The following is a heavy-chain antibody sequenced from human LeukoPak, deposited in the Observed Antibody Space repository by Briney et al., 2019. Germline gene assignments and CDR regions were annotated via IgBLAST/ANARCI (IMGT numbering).Heavy chain of an antibody. V-gene: IGHV4-39*01. Sequence: SETLSLTCTVSGVSISSSSYYWGWIRQPPGKGLEWIGSIYYSGSTYYNPSLKSRVTISVDTSKNQFSLKLSSVTAADTAVYYCARSATYYYDSSGWGAFDIWGQGTMVTVSS. CDR2: IYYSGST. CDR3: ARSATYYYDSSGWGAFDI. D-gene: IGHD3-22*01. CDR1: GVSISSSSYY. J-gene: IGHJ3*02.